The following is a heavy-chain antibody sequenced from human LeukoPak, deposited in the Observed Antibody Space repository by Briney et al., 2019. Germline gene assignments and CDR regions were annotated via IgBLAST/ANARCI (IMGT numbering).Heavy chain of an antibody. D-gene: IGHD1-26*01. CDR3: AKGTWGAADY. CDR1: GHTFSSDA. CDR2: ISGSGGST. V-gene: IGHV3-23*01. Sequence: PGGSLRLSCAASGHTFSSDAMSWVRQAPGKRLEWVSAISGSGGSTYYADSVKGRFTISRDNSKNTLYLQMNSLRAEDTAVYYCAKGTWGAADYWGQGTLVTVSS. J-gene: IGHJ4*02.